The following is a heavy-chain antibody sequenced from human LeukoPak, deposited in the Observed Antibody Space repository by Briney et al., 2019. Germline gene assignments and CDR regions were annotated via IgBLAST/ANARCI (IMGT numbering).Heavy chain of an antibody. CDR1: GYTFTSYY. CDR2: INPSGGST. D-gene: IGHD1-26*01. V-gene: IGHV1-46*01. CDR3: ATGRKWELRIGYYFDY. Sequence: GASVNVSCKASGYTFTSYYMHWVRQAPGQGLEWMGIINPSGGSTSYAQKFQGRVTMTEDTSTDTAYMELSSLRSEDTAVYYCATGRKWELRIGYYFDYWGQGTLVTVSS. J-gene: IGHJ4*02.